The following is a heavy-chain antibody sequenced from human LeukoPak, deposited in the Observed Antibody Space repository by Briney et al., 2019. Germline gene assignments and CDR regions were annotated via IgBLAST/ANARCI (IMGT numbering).Heavy chain of an antibody. D-gene: IGHD3-22*01. J-gene: IGHJ4*02. CDR3: ARDQRGYYYDSSGHYYDY. CDR2: IYHSGST. V-gene: IGHV4-38-2*02. Sequence: SETLSLTCTVSGYSISSGYYWGWIRQPPGKGLEWIGNIYHSGSTYYNPSLKSRVTISVDTSKNQFSLKLSSVTAADTAVYYCARDQRGYYYDSSGHYYDYWGQGILVTVSS. CDR1: GYSISSGYY.